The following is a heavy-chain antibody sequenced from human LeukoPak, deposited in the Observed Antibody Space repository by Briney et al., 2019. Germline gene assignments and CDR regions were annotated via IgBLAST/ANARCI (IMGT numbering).Heavy chain of an antibody. V-gene: IGHV3-30*18. J-gene: IGHJ4*02. Sequence: GRSLRLSCAASGFTFSTYGMHWVRQAPGKGLEWVAGISYDGSTEQYADSVKGRFTISRDNSKNTLNLQMNSLREEDTAVFHCEKPTYYETSTDSRGGFDHWGQGTLVTVSS. CDR1: GFTFSTYG. CDR3: EKPTYYETSTDSRGGFDH. D-gene: IGHD3-9*01. CDR2: ISYDGSTE.